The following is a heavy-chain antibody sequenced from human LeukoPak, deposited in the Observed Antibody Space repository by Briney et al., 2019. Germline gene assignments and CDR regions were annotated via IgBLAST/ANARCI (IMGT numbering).Heavy chain of an antibody. Sequence: GGSLRLSCAASGFTFSSYWMHWVRQAPGKGLVWVSRINSDGSSTSYADSVKGRFTISRDNAKNTLYLQMNSLRAEDTAVYYCARVGITMIVVDYYFDYWGQGTLVTVSS. V-gene: IGHV3-74*01. CDR3: ARVGITMIVVDYYFDY. J-gene: IGHJ4*02. D-gene: IGHD3-22*01. CDR2: INSDGSST. CDR1: GFTFSSYW.